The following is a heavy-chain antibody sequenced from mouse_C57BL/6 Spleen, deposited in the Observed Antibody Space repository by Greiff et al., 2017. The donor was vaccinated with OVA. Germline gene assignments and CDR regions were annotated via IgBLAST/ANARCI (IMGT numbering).Heavy chain of an antibody. CDR2: IGPGSGST. V-gene: IGHV1-77*01. CDR3: ARSAYYSNYYAMDY. CDR1: GYTFTDYY. D-gene: IGHD2-5*01. J-gene: IGHJ4*01. Sequence: VQLQESGAELVKPGASVKISCKASGYTFTDYYINWVKQRPGQGLEWIGKIGPGSGSTYYNEKFKGKATLTADKSSSTAYMQLSSLTSEDSAVYVGARSAYYSNYYAMDYWGQGTSVTVSS.